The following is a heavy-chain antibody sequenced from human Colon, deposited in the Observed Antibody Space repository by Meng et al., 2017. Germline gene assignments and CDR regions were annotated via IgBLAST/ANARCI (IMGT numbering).Heavy chain of an antibody. CDR3: ARGGASSKWLDP. D-gene: IGHD6-6*01. V-gene: IGHV4-59*01. Sequence: SETLFLTCTVSGDSITSYYWSWIRQPPGKGLEWIAWIYYSGSTNYNPSLKSRVTISMDTSKHQFSLNLTSVTTADTAVYYCARGGASSKWLDPWGQGILVTVSS. CDR2: IYYSGST. CDR1: GDSITSYY. J-gene: IGHJ5*02.